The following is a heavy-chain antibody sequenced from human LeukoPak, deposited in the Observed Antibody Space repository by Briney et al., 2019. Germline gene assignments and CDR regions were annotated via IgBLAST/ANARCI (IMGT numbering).Heavy chain of an antibody. D-gene: IGHD3-10*01. CDR3: AKARYGTGTYSAFDI. CDR1: GLTFTNDA. J-gene: IGHJ3*02. Sequence: GGSLRLSCAASGLTFTNDAMTWVRQAPGQGPEWVSTITGSGTSTYYADSVKGRFTISRDISKNTLYLHMNSLRADDTALYYSAKARYGTGTYSAFDIWGQGTMVNVSS. V-gene: IGHV3-23*01. CDR2: ITGSGTST.